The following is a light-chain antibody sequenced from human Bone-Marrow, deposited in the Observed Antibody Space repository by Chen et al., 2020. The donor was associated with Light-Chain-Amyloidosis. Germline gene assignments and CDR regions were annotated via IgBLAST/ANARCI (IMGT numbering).Light chain of an antibody. CDR1: NIGSTS. J-gene: IGLJ3*02. Sequence: SYVLTQPSSVSVAPGQTATIACGGNNIGSTSVHWYQQTPGQAPLLVVYDDSDRPSGIPERWSGSNSGNTATLTISRVEAGGEADYYCQVWDRSSDRPVFGGGTKLTVL. V-gene: IGLV3-21*02. CDR3: QVWDRSSDRPV. CDR2: DDS.